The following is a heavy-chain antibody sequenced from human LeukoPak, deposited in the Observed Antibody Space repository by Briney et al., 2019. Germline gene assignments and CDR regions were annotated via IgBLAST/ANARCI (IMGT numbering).Heavy chain of an antibody. CDR2: SNPNSGDT. Sequence: ASVKVSCKSPGYTFSGYYIHWVRQAPGQGLEWMGWSNPNSGDTFYAQKFQGRVTMTGDTSITTAYVELSGLTSDDTALYYCARDHESARAFDIWGQGTMVTLSS. V-gene: IGHV1-2*02. J-gene: IGHJ3*02. CDR1: GYTFSGYY. CDR3: ARDHESARAFDI.